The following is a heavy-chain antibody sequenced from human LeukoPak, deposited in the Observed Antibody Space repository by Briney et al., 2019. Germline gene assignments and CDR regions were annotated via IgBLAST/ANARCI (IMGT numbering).Heavy chain of an antibody. J-gene: IGHJ4*02. CDR2: ITSSSTYT. Sequence: GGSLRLSCAASGFTFSGSNMKWVRQAPGKGLEWVSSITSSSTYTYYADSVKGRFTISRDNAKNSLYLQMNSLRAEDTAVYYCVRGSPYYYDSSGFYYFDNWGQGTLVTVSS. CDR3: VRGSPYYYDSSGFYYFDN. D-gene: IGHD3-22*01. CDR1: GFTFSGSN. V-gene: IGHV3-21*01.